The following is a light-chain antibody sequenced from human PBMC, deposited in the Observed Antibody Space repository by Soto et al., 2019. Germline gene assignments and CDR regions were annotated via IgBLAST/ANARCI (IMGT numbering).Light chain of an antibody. CDR1: SSDVGDNY. Sequence: QSALTQPPSASGSPGQSVTISCTGTSSDVGDNYVSWYQQHLAKATKLIIYDVSQRPSGVPDRFSGSKSGNTASLTVSGLQTEDEAYYYCSAYASSNNFVFGSGTKVTVL. CDR2: DVS. CDR3: SAYASSNNFV. V-gene: IGLV2-8*01. J-gene: IGLJ1*01.